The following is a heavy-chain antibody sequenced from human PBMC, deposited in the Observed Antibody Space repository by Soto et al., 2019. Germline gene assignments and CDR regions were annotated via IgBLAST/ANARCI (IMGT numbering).Heavy chain of an antibody. V-gene: IGHV3-48*01. D-gene: IGHD3-10*01. J-gene: IGHJ6*02. Sequence: PGGSLRLSCAASGFTFSSYSMNWVRQAPGKGLEWVSYISSSSSTIYYADSVKGRFTISRDNAKNSLYLQMNSLRAEDTAVYYCARSSGGSGKLWNYYGLDVWGQGTTVTDSS. CDR1: GFTFSSYS. CDR2: ISSSSSTI. CDR3: ARSSGGSGKLWNYYGLDV.